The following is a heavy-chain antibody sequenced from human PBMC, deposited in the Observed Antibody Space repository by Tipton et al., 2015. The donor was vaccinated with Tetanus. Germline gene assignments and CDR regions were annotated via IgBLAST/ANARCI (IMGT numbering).Heavy chain of an antibody. CDR2: ISVRGSHT. V-gene: IGHV3-23*01. CDR1: GFTFSNYA. CDR3: AGVTAQRTELYFEH. J-gene: IGHJ1*01. D-gene: IGHD2-8*02. Sequence: GSLRLSCAASGFTFSNYAMAWVRQAPGKGLEWVSGISVRGSHTYYADPVKGRFSISRDNSKNTVYLQMNSLRAEDTAVYYCAGVTAQRTELYFEHWGQGTQVTVSS.